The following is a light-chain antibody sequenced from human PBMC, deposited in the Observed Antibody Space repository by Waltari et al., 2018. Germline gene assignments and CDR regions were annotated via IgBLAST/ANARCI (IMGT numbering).Light chain of an antibody. CDR1: QSVLYSPNNKNY. CDR2: WAS. V-gene: IGKV4-1*01. Sequence: DIVMTQSPDSLAVSLGERATVNCKSSQSVLYSPNNKNYLAWYQQKPGQPPKLLIYWASTRESGGPDRFSGSGSGTDFTLTISSLQAEDVAVYYCQQYANTPRTFGQGTTVEIK. CDR3: QQYANTPRT. J-gene: IGKJ1*01.